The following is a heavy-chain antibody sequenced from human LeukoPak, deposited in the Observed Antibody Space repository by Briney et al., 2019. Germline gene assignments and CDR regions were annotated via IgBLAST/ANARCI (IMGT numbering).Heavy chain of an antibody. CDR2: MNPDSGNT. J-gene: IGHJ5*02. Sequence: ASVKVSCKASGYTFTNYDINWVRQAAGQGLEWMGWMNPDSGNTDFAQKFQGRVTMTRNTSISTAYMELSSLTSEDTAVYYCAVHLPGDYLDPWGQGTLVTVSS. D-gene: IGHD4-17*01. CDR1: GYTFTNYD. CDR3: AVHLPGDYLDP. V-gene: IGHV1-8*01.